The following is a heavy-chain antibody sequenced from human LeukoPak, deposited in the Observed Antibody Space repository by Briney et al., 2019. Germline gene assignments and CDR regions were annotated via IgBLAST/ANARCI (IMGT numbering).Heavy chain of an antibody. Sequence: GGSLRLSCAASGFTFSSYAMSWVRQAPGKGLEWASAISGSGGSTYYADSVKGRFTISRDNSKNTLYLQMNSLRAEDTAVYYCAKASYSMVRGIIFDYWGQGTLVTVSS. D-gene: IGHD3-10*01. CDR3: AKASYSMVRGIIFDY. V-gene: IGHV3-23*01. J-gene: IGHJ4*02. CDR1: GFTFSSYA. CDR2: ISGSGGST.